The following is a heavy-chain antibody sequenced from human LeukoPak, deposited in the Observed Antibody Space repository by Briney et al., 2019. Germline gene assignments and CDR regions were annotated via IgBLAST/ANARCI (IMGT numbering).Heavy chain of an antibody. CDR3: ARDFRAVAGSFDY. J-gene: IGHJ4*02. Sequence: GGSLRLSCAASGFTFSSYSMNWVSQAPGKGLEWVSSISSSSSYIYYADSVKGRFTISRDNAKNSLYLQMNSLRAEDTAVYYCARDFRAVAGSFDYWGQGTLVTVSS. V-gene: IGHV3-21*01. CDR2: ISSSSSYI. D-gene: IGHD6-19*01. CDR1: GFTFSSYS.